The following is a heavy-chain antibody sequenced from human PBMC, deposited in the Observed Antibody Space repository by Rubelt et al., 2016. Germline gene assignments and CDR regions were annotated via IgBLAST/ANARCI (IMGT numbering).Heavy chain of an antibody. J-gene: IGHJ6*02. V-gene: IGHV4-39*01. CDR2: IYYSGKI. CDR3: ARGGGYDFWSGDYYGMDV. D-gene: IGHD3-3*01. Sequence: GSIYYSGKIYYNPSLKSRVTIFVDTSQNQFSLKLSSVTAADSAVYYCARGGGYDFWSGDYYGMDVWGQGTTVTVSS.